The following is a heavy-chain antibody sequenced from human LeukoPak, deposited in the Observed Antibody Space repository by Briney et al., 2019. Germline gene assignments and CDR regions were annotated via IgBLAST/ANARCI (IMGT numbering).Heavy chain of an antibody. CDR2: IYYSGST. D-gene: IGHD6-13*01. CDR1: GGSISRDN. CDR3: ARGGWSSSWYYYYVDV. J-gene: IGHJ6*03. V-gene: IGHV4-59*12. Sequence: SETLSLTCTVSGGSISRDNWSWIRQPPGKGLEWIGYIYYSGSTNYNPSLKSRVTISVDTSKNQFSLKLSSVTAADTAVYYCARGGWSSSWYYYYVDVWGKGTTVTISS.